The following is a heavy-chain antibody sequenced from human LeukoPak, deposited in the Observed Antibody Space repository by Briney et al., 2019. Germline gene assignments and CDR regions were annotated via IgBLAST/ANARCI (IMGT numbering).Heavy chain of an antibody. CDR1: LLTLSSHA. D-gene: IGHD3-22*01. Sequence: GGSLRLSPARSLLTLSSHAMSSVRQAPGKGLQWVSAISGGGETTYYADSVKGRFIISRDHSKNTVYLQVSSLRAEDTAVYYCAKDLLWYYYDGRGYTDDSWGRGTVVTASS. V-gene: IGHV3-23*01. CDR3: AKDLLWYYYDGRGYTDDS. CDR2: ISGGGETT. J-gene: IGHJ4*02.